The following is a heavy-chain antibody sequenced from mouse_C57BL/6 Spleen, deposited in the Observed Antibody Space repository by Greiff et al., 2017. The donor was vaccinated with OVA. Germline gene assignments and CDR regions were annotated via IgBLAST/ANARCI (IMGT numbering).Heavy chain of an antibody. CDR2: IYPSDSET. J-gene: IGHJ2*01. CDR1: GYTFTSYW. D-gene: IGHD1-1*01. CDR3: ARRTFTTVVAIDY. Sequence: VQLQQPGAELVRPGSSVKLSCKASGYTFTSYWLDWVKQRPGQGLEWIGNIYPSDSETHYNQKFKDKATLTVDKSARTAYMQLSSLTSEDSAVYYCARRTFTTVVAIDYWGQGTTLTVSS. V-gene: IGHV1-61*01.